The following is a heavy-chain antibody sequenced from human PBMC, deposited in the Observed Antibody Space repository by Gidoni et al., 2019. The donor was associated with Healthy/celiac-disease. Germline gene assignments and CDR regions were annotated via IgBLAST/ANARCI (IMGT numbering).Heavy chain of an antibody. Sequence: QVQLVESGGGLVKPGGSLRLSCSASGFTFSDYYMSWIRQAPGKGLELVSYISSSGSTIYYADSVKGRFTISRDNAKNSLYLQMNSLRAEDTAVYYCARDPSYGGNSDYYYGMDVWGQGTTVTVSS. D-gene: IGHD4-17*01. J-gene: IGHJ6*02. V-gene: IGHV3-11*01. CDR2: ISSSGSTI. CDR1: GFTFSDYY. CDR3: ARDPSYGGNSDYYYGMDV.